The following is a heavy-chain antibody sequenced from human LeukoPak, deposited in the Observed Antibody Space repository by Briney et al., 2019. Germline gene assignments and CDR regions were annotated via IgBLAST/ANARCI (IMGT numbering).Heavy chain of an antibody. D-gene: IGHD6-13*01. CDR1: GGSISSYY. V-gene: IGHV4-59*01. CDR2: IYYSGRT. CDR3: ARRMGQQLGVDAFDV. J-gene: IGHJ3*01. Sequence: SETLSLTCTVSGGSISSYYWNWIRQPPGKGLEWIGYIYYSGRTNYNPSLKSRVTISVDTSKNQSSLKLSSVTAADTAVYFCARRMGQQLGVDAFDVWGQGTMVTVSS.